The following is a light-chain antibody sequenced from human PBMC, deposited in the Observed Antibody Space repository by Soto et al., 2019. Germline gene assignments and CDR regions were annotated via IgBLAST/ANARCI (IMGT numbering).Light chain of an antibody. V-gene: IGKV3-20*01. CDR2: DAS. CDR1: QSVTNSF. J-gene: IGKJ1*01. CDR3: QQYGSSLL. Sequence: EIALTQSPGTLSLSPGERATLSCRASQSVTNSFLAWYQQAPGQAPRLLIYDASSRASGIPDRFTGSGSGTDFTLTISRLEPEDFAVYYCQQYGSSLLFGQGTKVEIK.